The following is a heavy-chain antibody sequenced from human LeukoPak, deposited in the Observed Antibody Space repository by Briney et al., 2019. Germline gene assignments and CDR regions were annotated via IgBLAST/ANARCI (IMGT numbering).Heavy chain of an antibody. D-gene: IGHD1-7*01. J-gene: IGHJ5*02. CDR3: ARETGTLSAFDP. CDR1: GDSVSKNTVA. V-gene: IGHV6-1*01. CDR2: TYYRSKWHN. Sequence: SQTLSLTCAISGDSVSKNTVAWNWIRQSPSRGLEWLGRTYYRSKWHNDYAVSVRSRITINPDTSKNQFSLQLNSVTPEDTAAYYCARETGTLSAFDPWSQGTLVTVSS.